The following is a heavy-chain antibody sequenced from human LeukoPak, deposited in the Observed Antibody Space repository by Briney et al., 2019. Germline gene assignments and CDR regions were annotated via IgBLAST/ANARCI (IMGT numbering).Heavy chain of an antibody. D-gene: IGHD3-3*01. V-gene: IGHV1-69*10. Sequence: ASVKVSCKVSGDTFRSNAVSWVRQGPRQGLEWMGGIIPIFGITNYAQKLQGRITVTADKSTSTAYMELSSLRSEDTAVYYCARGITSGPYYYYYMDVWAKGTTVTVSS. CDR1: GDTFRSNA. J-gene: IGHJ6*03. CDR3: ARGITSGPYYYYYMDV. CDR2: IIPIFGIT.